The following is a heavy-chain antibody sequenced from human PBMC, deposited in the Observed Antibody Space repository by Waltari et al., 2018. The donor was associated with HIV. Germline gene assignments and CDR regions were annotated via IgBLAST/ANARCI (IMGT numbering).Heavy chain of an antibody. CDR2: VIDVVSEK. Sequence: VQLMESGGGLVQSGGSLRLSGAASGFTFTKYWRSWVRQVPGRGLEWVAYVIDVVSEKRYWCSVKCRFTISRDNAKRSLVVQMNSLRAGDTTVYYCERSGACRHDYAIDFWGQDTTVTVSS. V-gene: IGHV3-7*01. CDR1: GFTFTKYW. J-gene: IGHJ6*02. D-gene: IGHD1-26*01. CDR3: ERSGACRHDYAIDF.